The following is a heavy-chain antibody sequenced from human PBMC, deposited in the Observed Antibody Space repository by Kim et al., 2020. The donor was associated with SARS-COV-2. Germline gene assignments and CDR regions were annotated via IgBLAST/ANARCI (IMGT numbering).Heavy chain of an antibody. Sequence: ASVKVSCKASGYTFTSYGISWVRQAPGQGLEWMGWISAYNGNTNYAQKLQGRVTMTTDTSTSTAYMELRSLRSDDTAVYYCARALGGSGASTGALRFAMIVVAENYFDYWGQGTLVTVSS. D-gene: IGHD3-22*01. CDR1: GYTFTSYG. V-gene: IGHV1-18*01. CDR2: ISAYNGNT. CDR3: ARALGGSGASTGALRFAMIVVAENYFDY. J-gene: IGHJ4*02.